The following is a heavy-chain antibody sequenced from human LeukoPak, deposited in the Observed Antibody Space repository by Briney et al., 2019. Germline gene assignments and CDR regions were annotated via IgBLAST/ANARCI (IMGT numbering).Heavy chain of an antibody. CDR3: AKISGGGAMAEFDY. J-gene: IGHJ4*02. CDR2: ISYDGSNK. CDR1: GFTFSSYG. Sequence: GGSLRLSCAASGFTFSSYGMHWVRQAPGKGLEWVAVISYDGSNKYYADSVKGRFTIPRDNSKNTLYLQMNSLRAEDTAVYYCAKISGGGAMAEFDYWGQGTLVTVSS. D-gene: IGHD5-18*01. V-gene: IGHV3-30*18.